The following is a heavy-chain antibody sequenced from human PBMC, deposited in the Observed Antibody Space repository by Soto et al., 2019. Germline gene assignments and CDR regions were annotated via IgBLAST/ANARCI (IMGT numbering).Heavy chain of an antibody. CDR1: GFTFSSYA. D-gene: IGHD6-13*01. J-gene: IGHJ4*02. Sequence: EVQQLESGGGLVQPGGSLRLSCAASGFTFSSYAMSWVRQAPGKGLEWVSASSGSGGSTYYAASVKGRFTISRDNSKNTLYRQMNSLRAEDTAVYYCAKYFIAADNYFDYWGQGTLVTVSS. CDR2: SSGSGGST. CDR3: AKYFIAADNYFDY. V-gene: IGHV3-23*01.